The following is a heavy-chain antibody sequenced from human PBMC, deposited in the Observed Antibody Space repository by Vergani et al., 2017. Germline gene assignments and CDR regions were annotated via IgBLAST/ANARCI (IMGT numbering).Heavy chain of an antibody. Sequence: EVQLVQSGAEVKKPGATMKISCKVSGYTFTDHSMHWVKQAPGKGLEWMGLVDPEDGETIYAEKFKGRVTIAVDTSTDTAHLELSSLRSEDTAVYYCATPQTVTTGGMEVWGQGTTVIVSS. CDR1: GYTFTDHS. CDR3: ATPQTVTTGGMEV. D-gene: IGHD4-17*01. CDR2: VDPEDGET. J-gene: IGHJ6*02. V-gene: IGHV1-69-2*01.